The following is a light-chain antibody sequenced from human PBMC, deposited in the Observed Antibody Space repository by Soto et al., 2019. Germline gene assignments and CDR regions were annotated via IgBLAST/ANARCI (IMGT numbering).Light chain of an antibody. CDR1: SXNIGGNS. Sequence: QSALTQPPSVSAAPGQKVTISCSGSSXNIGGNSVSWYQQLPGTAPKLLIYDDNKRPSGIPDRFSGSKSGTSATLDITGFQTGDEADYYCGSWDSSLSAYVFGTGTKVTVL. CDR3: GSWDSSLSAYV. J-gene: IGLJ1*01. CDR2: DDN. V-gene: IGLV1-51*01.